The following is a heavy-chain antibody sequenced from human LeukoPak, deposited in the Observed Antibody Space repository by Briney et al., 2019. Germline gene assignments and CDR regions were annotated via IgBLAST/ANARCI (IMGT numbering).Heavy chain of an antibody. Sequence: PGGSLRLSCAASGFTFSSYAMSWVRQAPGKGLEWVSAISGSGGSTYYADSVKGRFTISRDNSKNTLYLQMNSLRAEDTAVYYCASRRCIAVACYYYYMDVWGKGTTVTVSS. CDR1: GFTFSSYA. CDR2: ISGSGGST. V-gene: IGHV3-23*01. D-gene: IGHD6-19*01. CDR3: ASRRCIAVACYYYYMDV. J-gene: IGHJ6*03.